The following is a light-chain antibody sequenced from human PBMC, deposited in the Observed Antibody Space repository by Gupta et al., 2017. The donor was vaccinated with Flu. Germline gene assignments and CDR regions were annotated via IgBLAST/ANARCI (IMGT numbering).Light chain of an antibody. CDR2: KAS. Sequence: PSTLSEAVGDRVTFTCRVSQSISSRVAWYQQKPGKAPKLLIYKASSLESGVPSRFSGSGSGTEFTLTISSLQPDDFATYYCQQDNSYPHTFGQGTKVEIK. CDR3: QQDNSYPHT. J-gene: IGKJ2*01. CDR1: QSISSR. V-gene: IGKV1-5*03.